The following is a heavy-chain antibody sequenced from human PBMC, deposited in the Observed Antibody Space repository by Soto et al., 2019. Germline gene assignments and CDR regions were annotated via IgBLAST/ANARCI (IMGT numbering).Heavy chain of an antibody. V-gene: IGHV4-4*07. CDR1: GGSISSYY. J-gene: IGHJ5*02. CDR3: ARDRVVVVAATRDSWFDH. Sequence: PXETLSLTCTVAGGSISSYYWSWIRQPAGKGLEWIGRIYTSGSTNYNPSLKSRVTMSVDTSKNQFSLKLSSVTAADTAVYYCARDRVVVVAATRDSWFDHWGQGTLVTVSS. CDR2: IYTSGST. D-gene: IGHD2-15*01.